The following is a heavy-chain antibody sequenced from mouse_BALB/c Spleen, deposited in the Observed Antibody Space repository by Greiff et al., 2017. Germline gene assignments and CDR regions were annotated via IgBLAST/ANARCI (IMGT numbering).Heavy chain of an antibody. CDR3: ARDGKETAPWFAY. J-gene: IGHJ3*01. V-gene: IGHV3-2*02. CDR2: ISYSGST. Sequence: ESGPGLVKPSQSLSLTCTVTGYSITSDYAWNWIRQFPGNKLEWMGYISYSGSTSYNPSLKSRISITRDTSKNQFFLQLNSVTTEDTATYYCARDGKETAPWFAYWGQGTLVTVSA. D-gene: IGHD2-1*01. CDR1: GYSITSDYA.